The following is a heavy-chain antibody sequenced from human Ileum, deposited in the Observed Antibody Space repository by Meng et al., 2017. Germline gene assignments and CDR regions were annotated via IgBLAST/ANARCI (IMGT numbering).Heavy chain of an antibody. V-gene: IGHV3-23*01. D-gene: IGHD3-16*01. Sequence: EVQLLESGGGLVQPGGSLGLSCVSSGSTFSSYGMNWARQAPGKGLEWVSGITYGGTTFYADSAKGRFTISRDNSKNTVFLQMNSLRADDTAVYYCANWGGLGHWGQGVLVTVSS. J-gene: IGHJ4*02. CDR1: GSTFSSYG. CDR2: ITYGGTT. CDR3: ANWGGLGH.